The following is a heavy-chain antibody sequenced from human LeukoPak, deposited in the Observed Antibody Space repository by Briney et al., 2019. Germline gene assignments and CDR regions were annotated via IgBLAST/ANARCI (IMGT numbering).Heavy chain of an antibody. D-gene: IGHD2-2*01. CDR1: SGSIKSPNYY. V-gene: IGHV4-39*07. CDR3: ARNVAGFGTRGGGWFDS. Sequence: PSETLSLTCTVSSGSIKSPNYYWGWIRQPPGKGLEWVGSIDSSDNTYYNPSLKSRVTISRDTSRNAFSPNLTSVTAADSGIFFCARNVAGFGTRGGGWFDSWGQGALVIVSS. CDR2: IDSSDNT. J-gene: IGHJ5*01.